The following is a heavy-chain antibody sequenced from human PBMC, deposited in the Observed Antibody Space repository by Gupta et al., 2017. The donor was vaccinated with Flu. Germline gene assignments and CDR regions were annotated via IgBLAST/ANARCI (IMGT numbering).Heavy chain of an antibody. CDR2: ISGGGGST. CDR1: YA. CDR3: ANSQLRLGELSLSSY. Sequence: YAMSWVRQAPGKGLEWVSAISGGGGSTYYADSVKGRFTISRDNSKNTLYLQMNSLRAEDTAVYYCANSQLRLGELSLSSYWGQGTLVTVSS. V-gene: IGHV3-23*01. D-gene: IGHD3-16*02. J-gene: IGHJ4*02.